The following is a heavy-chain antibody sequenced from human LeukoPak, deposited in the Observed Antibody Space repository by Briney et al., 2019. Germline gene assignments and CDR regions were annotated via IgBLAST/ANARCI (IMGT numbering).Heavy chain of an antibody. CDR2: ISSSGGTM. V-gene: IGHV3-48*03. Sequence: PGGSLRLSCAASGFTFSSYAMNWVRQAPGKGLEWLSYISSSGGTMYYADSVKGRFTISRDNAKNSLYLQMRSLRAEDTAVYYCANIMTTVTTSDYWGQGTLVTVSS. D-gene: IGHD4-17*01. J-gene: IGHJ4*02. CDR1: GFTFSSYA. CDR3: ANIMTTVTTSDY.